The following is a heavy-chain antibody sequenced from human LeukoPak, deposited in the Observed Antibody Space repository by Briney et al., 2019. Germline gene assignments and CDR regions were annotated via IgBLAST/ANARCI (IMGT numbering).Heavy chain of an antibody. CDR1: GFIFSTYG. V-gene: IGHV3-30*18. J-gene: IGHJ3*02. CDR2: VSNDGSKK. CDR3: AKDGGDGSGTGDGFDM. D-gene: IGHD3-10*01. Sequence: SGGSLRLSCVASGFIFSTYGMHGVRQAPGKGLEWVALVSNDGSKKYYGDSVKGRFTISRDNSKNTVYLQMNSLRAEDTAVYYCAKDGGDGSGTGDGFDMWGQGTMVTVSS.